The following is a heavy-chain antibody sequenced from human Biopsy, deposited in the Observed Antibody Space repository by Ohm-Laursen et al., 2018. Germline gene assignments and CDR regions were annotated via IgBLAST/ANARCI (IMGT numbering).Heavy chain of an antibody. CDR2: IFYRGST. Sequence: SETLSLTCPVSGGSISNNNYYWGWIRPPPGKGLEWIGSIFYRGSTHYKPSLKSRVNISVDTSKNQFSLKLNSVTAADTAVYYCARDYDTSGYYYVSWGQGTLVTVSS. D-gene: IGHD3-22*01. V-gene: IGHV4-39*01. CDR3: ARDYDTSGYYYVS. J-gene: IGHJ5*02. CDR1: GGSISNNNYY.